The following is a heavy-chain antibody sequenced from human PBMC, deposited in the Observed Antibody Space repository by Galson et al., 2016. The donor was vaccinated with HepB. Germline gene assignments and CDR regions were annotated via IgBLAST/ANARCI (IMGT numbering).Heavy chain of an antibody. CDR2: TRNRARRYST. V-gene: IGHV3-72*01. CDR3: TRTGVGDFDY. J-gene: IGHJ4*02. Sequence: SLRLSCAASGFILSDYYMDWVRQAPGKGLEWVGRTRNRARRYSTDYGASVKGRFSISRDNSKSSVYLQMNGLKAEDTAAYYCTRTGVGDFDYWGRGILVTVSS. CDR1: GFILSDYY.